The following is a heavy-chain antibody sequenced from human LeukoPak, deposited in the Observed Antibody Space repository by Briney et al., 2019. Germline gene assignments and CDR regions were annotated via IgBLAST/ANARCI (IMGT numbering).Heavy chain of an antibody. J-gene: IGHJ4*02. CDR3: ARDPHLSGWSDY. Sequence: GGSLRLSCSASGFTFSSYTMNWVRQAPGKGLEWVSFISSPSSYIFYSASVKGRFTISRDNAKNSLYLHMNSLRAEDTAVYYCARDPHLSGWSDYWGQGTLVTVSS. CDR2: ISSPSSYI. CDR1: GFTFSSYT. D-gene: IGHD6-19*01. V-gene: IGHV3-21*01.